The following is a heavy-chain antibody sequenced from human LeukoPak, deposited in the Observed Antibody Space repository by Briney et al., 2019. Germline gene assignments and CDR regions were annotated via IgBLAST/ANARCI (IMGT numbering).Heavy chain of an antibody. D-gene: IGHD6-19*01. CDR1: GYTFTGYY. CDR2: INPNSGGT. V-gene: IGHV1-2*02. J-gene: IGHJ4*02. CDR3: ARDRSSGWYYYY. Sequence: ASVKLSCKASGYTFTGYYMHWVRQAPGQGLEWMGWINPNSGGTNYAQKFQGRVTMTRDTSISTAYMELSRLRSDDTAVYYCARDRSSGWYYYYWGQGTLVTVSS.